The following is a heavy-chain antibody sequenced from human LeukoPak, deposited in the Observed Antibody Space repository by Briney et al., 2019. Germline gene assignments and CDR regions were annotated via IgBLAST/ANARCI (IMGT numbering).Heavy chain of an antibody. CDR2: INHSGST. Sequence: SETLSLTCAVYGGSFSGYYWSWIRQPPGKGLEWIGEINHSGSTSYNPSLKSRVTISVDTSKNQFSLKLSSVTAADTAVYYCARGRYSSSWYGYYYYMDVWGKGTTVTVSS. D-gene: IGHD6-13*01. V-gene: IGHV4-34*01. CDR1: GGSFSGYY. J-gene: IGHJ6*03. CDR3: ARGRYSSSWYGYYYYMDV.